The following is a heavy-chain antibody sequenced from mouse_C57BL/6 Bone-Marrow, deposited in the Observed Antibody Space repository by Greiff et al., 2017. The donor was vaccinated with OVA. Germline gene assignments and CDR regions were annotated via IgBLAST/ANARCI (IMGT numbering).Heavy chain of an antibody. CDR2: IYPRSGNT. V-gene: IGHV1-81*01. Sequence: QVQLQQSGAELARPGASVKLSCKASGYTFTSYGISWVKQRTGQGLEWIGEIYPRSGNTYYNEKFKGKATLTADKSSSTAYMELRSLTSEDSAVYFCARDYYGSSYGLFDYWGQGTTLTVSS. D-gene: IGHD1-1*01. CDR3: ARDYYGSSYGLFDY. CDR1: GYTFTSYG. J-gene: IGHJ2*01.